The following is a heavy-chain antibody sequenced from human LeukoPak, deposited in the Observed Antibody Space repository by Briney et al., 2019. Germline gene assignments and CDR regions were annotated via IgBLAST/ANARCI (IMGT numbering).Heavy chain of an antibody. CDR2: IYHSGST. CDR1: GGSISSSNW. CDR3: ARDGAVSGYSFDY. D-gene: IGHD3-22*01. Sequence: PSGTLSLTCAVSGGSISSSNWWSWVRQPPGKGLGWIGEIYHSGSTNYNPSLKSRVTISVDTSKNQFSLNLISVTAADTAIYYCARDGAVSGYSFDYWGQGTLVTVSS. V-gene: IGHV4-4*02. J-gene: IGHJ4*02.